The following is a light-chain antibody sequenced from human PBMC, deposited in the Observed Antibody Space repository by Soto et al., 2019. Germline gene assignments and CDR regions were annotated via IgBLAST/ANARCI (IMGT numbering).Light chain of an antibody. CDR2: GAS. V-gene: IGKV3D-20*02. Sequence: EIVLTQSPGTLSLSPGERATLSCRASQSVSSSYLAWYQQKPGQAPRLLIYGASSRATGIPDRFSGSGPGTDFTLTISRLEPEDFAVYYCQQRSNWPPLTFGGGTKVDIK. CDR3: QQRSNWPPLT. CDR1: QSVSSSY. J-gene: IGKJ4*01.